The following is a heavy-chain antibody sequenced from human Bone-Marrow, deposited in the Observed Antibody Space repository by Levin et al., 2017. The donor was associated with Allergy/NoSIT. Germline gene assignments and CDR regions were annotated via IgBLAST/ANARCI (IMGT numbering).Heavy chain of an antibody. Sequence: ASVKVSCKASGYTFTSYGISWVRQAPGQGLEWMGWISAYNGNTNYAQKLQGRVTMTTDTSTSTAYMELRSLRSDDTAVYYCASDIEGSYDYIWGSYTKASPFDYWGQGTLVTVSS. CDR1: GYTFTSYG. CDR2: ISAYNGNT. J-gene: IGHJ4*02. CDR3: ASDIEGSYDYIWGSYTKASPFDY. D-gene: IGHD3-16*01. V-gene: IGHV1-18*01.